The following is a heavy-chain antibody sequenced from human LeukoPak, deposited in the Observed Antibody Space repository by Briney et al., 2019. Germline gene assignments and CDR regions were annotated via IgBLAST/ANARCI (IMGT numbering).Heavy chain of an antibody. CDR2: ISYDGSNK. CDR3: AKDIPADY. J-gene: IGHJ4*02. D-gene: IGHD2-2*02. Sequence: GRSLRLSCAASGFTFSSYGMHWVRQAPGKGLEWVAVISYDGSNKYYADSVKGRFTISRDNSENTLYLQMNSLRAEDTAVYYCAKDIPADYWGQGTLVTVSS. V-gene: IGHV3-30*18. CDR1: GFTFSSYG.